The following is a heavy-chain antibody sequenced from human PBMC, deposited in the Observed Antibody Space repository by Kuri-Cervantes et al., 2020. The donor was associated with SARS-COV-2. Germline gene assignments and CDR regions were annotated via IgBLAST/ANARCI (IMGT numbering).Heavy chain of an antibody. CDR2: IYYSGST. J-gene: IGHJ4*02. Sequence: ESLKISCAASGFTFDVYTMHWVRQAPGKGLEWIGYIYYSGSTNYNPSLKSRVTISVDTSKNQFSLKLSSVTAADTAVYYCAGGPSYGDYGWVWYWGQGTLVTVAS. D-gene: IGHD4-17*01. CDR1: GFTFDVYT. V-gene: IGHV4-59*13. CDR3: AGGPSYGDYGWVWY.